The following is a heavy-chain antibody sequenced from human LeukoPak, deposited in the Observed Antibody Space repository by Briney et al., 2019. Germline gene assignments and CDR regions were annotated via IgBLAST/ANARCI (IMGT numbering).Heavy chain of an antibody. Sequence: ASVKVSCKTSGYRFTSYGISWVRQAPGQGLEWMGWISGYNGNTNYADSRDFAQKYQGRVTMTTDKSTSTAYMELRSLRSDDTAMYYCARGESSGSYGYHDYWGQGTLVTVSS. CDR3: ARGESSGSYGYHDY. D-gene: IGHD3-10*01. CDR2: ISGYNGNT. V-gene: IGHV1-18*01. CDR1: GYRFTSYG. J-gene: IGHJ4*02.